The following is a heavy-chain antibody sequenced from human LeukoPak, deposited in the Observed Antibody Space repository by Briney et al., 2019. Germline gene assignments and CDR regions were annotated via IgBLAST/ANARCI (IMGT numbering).Heavy chain of an antibody. Sequence: KPSETLSLTCAVYGGSFSGYYWSWIRQPPGKGLEWVGEINHSGSTNYNPSLKSRVTISVDTSKNQFSLKVNSVTAADTALYYCARGAVGLAAGTHDYWGQGMRVTVSS. V-gene: IGHV4-34*01. CDR3: ARGAVGLAAGTHDY. CDR1: GGSFSGYY. CDR2: INHSGST. J-gene: IGHJ4*02. D-gene: IGHD1/OR15-1a*01.